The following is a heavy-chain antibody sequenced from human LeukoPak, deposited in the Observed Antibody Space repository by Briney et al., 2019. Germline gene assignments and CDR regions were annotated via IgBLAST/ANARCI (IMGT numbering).Heavy chain of an antibody. CDR3: ARDKLGLGELSLYDQ. CDR2: ISAYNGNT. CDR1: GYTFTSYG. J-gene: IGHJ5*02. V-gene: IGHV1-18*01. D-gene: IGHD3-16*02. Sequence: ASVKVSCKASGYTFTSYGISWVRQAPGQGLEWMGWISAYNGNTNYVQKLQGRVTMTRDTSISTAYMELSRLRSDDTAMYYCARDKLGLGELSLYDQWGQGTLVTVFS.